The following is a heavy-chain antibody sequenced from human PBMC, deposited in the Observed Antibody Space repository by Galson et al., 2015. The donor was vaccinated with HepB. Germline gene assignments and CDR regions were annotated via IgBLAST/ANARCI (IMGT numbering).Heavy chain of an antibody. CDR2: ISSSGSYT. D-gene: IGHD3-16*02. CDR1: GFTFSDYY. J-gene: IGHJ2*01. V-gene: IGHV3-11*03. Sequence: SLRLSCAASGFTFSDYYMSWIRQAPGKGLEWVSYISSSGSYTNYADSVKGRFTISRDNAKDSLYLQMNSLRAEDTAVYYCARSIDWYFDLWGRGTLVTVSS. CDR3: ARSIDWYFDL.